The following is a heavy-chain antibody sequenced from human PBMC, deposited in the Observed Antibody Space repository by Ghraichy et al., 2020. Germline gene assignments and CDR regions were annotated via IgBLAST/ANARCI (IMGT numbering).Heavy chain of an antibody. CDR3: AKGKGAGSHVNSSFNV. CDR1: GLPFSSFA. J-gene: IGHJ2*01. Sequence: GGSPRLSCAVSGLPFSSFAMGWVRQAPGKGLEWVSLITGSGGATFYVDSVKGRFTISRDNSKNTLSLHLTSLRVEDTAVYYCAKGKGAGSHVNSSFNVWGRGTLVTVSS. D-gene: IGHD1-26*01. V-gene: IGHV3-23*01. CDR2: ITGSGGAT.